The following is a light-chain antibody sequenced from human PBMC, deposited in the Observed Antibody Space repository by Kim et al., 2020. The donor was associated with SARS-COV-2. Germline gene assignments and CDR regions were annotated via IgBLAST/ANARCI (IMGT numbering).Light chain of an antibody. CDR2: GNS. J-gene: IGLJ3*02. V-gene: IGLV1-40*01. Sequence: QRFTISCTGSSSNIGAGYNVHWYQQLPGTAPKLLIYGNSDRPSGVPDRFSGSNSGTSASLTIPGLLAEDEADYYCQSFDSRLTGWAFGGGTQLTVL. CDR3: QSFDSRLTGWA. CDR1: SSNIGAGYN.